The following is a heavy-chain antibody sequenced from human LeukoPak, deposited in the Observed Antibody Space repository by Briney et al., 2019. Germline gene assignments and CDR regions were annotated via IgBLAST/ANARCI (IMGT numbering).Heavy chain of an antibody. V-gene: IGHV4-59*08. CDR3: ARGGAFRDIAAAGTH. D-gene: IGHD6-13*01. Sequence: SETLSLTCTVSGGSISSYYWSWIRQPPGKGLEWIGYIYYTGSTNYNPSLKSRVTISVDTSKNQFSLKLSSVTAADTAVYYCARGGAFRDIAAAGTHWGQGTLVTVSS. CDR2: IYYTGST. CDR1: GGSISSYY. J-gene: IGHJ4*02.